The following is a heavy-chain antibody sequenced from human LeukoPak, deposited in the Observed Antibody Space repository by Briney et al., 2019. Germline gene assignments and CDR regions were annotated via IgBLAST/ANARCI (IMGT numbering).Heavy chain of an antibody. Sequence: GGSLRLSCEVSGFTFTDYWMNWVRQAPGKGPKWVASIRQDGSEKTYVDSVKGRFTISRDNTKNSLSLQLNGLRAEDTAVYYCARDGTAAGLYFDLWGQGTLVTVS. D-gene: IGHD6-13*01. V-gene: IGHV3-7*01. CDR1: GFTFTDYW. CDR2: IRQDGSEK. CDR3: ARDGTAAGLYFDL. J-gene: IGHJ4*01.